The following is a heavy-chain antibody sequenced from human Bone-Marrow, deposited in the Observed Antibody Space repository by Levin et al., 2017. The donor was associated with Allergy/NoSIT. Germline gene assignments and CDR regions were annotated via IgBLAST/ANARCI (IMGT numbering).Heavy chain of an antibody. CDR3: ARWDCSGRECGAHKYYYYYLDV. V-gene: IGHV3-21*01. D-gene: IGHD2-15*01. CDR2: ISSTSTYI. J-gene: IGHJ6*03. Sequence: GGSLRLSCAASGFTFSSYSIMWVRQAPGKGLEWVSSISSTSTYIHYADSVKGRFTISRDNAQNSLYLQMNSLRAEDTAVYYCARWDCSGRECGAHKYYYYYLDVWGKGTTVTVSS. CDR1: GFTFSSYS.